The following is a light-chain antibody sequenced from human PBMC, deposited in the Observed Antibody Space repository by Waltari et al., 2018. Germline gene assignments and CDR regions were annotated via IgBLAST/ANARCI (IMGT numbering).Light chain of an antibody. CDR1: SPNIGRTT. Sequence: QSVLTQPPSASGTPGQRVTISCSGSSPNIGRTTVNWYQQLPGTAPKLLSYSNNQRPSGVPDRCSGSKSGTSASLAISGLQSEDEADYYCAAWDDSLNGPVFGGGTKLTVL. V-gene: IGLV1-44*01. CDR2: SNN. CDR3: AAWDDSLNGPV. J-gene: IGLJ2*01.